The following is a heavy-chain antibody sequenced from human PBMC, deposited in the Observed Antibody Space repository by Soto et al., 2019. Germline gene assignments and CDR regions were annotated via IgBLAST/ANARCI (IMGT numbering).Heavy chain of an antibody. V-gene: IGHV3-23*01. D-gene: IGHD5-12*01. CDR3: VKDFRGGYECTHG. CDR2: IRGSGGPT. J-gene: IGHJ4*02. CDR1: GFTFSNYA. Sequence: EVQLLESGGDLVQPGGSLRLSCAASGFTFSNYAMSWVRQAPGKGLEWVSLIRGSGGPTNYADSVKGRFTVSRDNSKNMLFLRMNSLRAEATAVYYCVKDFRGGYECTHGWGQGTLVTVSS.